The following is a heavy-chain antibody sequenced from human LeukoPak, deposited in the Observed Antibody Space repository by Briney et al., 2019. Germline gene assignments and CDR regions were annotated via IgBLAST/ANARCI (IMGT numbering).Heavy chain of an antibody. J-gene: IGHJ5*02. Sequence: PGGSLRLFCAASGFTVSSYWMSWVRQAAGKWLEWVANIKQDGSEKYCVDSVKGRFTISRDNAKNSLYLQMNSLRAEDTAVYYCARVSPEDIVVVVAATRRDRNWFDPWGQGTLVTVSS. CDR3: ARVSPEDIVVVVAATRRDRNWFDP. V-gene: IGHV3-7*01. CDR2: IKQDGSEK. CDR1: GFTVSSYW. D-gene: IGHD2-15*01.